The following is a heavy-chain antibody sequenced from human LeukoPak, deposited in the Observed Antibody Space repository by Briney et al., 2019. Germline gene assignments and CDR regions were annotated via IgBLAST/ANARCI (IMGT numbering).Heavy chain of an antibody. Sequence: GASVKVSCKASGYTFTSYGISWVRQAPGQGLEWMGWISAYNGNTNYAQKFQGRVTITADESTSTAYMELSSLRSEDTAVYYCARGPPGGFGGHYYYYYYGMDVWGQGTTVTVSS. CDR3: ARGPPGGFGGHYYYYYYGMDV. CDR1: GYTFTSYG. V-gene: IGHV1-18*01. D-gene: IGHD3-10*01. CDR2: ISAYNGNT. J-gene: IGHJ6*02.